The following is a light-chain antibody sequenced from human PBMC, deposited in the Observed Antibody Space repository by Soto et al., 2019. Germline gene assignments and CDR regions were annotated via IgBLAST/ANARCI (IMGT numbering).Light chain of an antibody. V-gene: IGKV1-39*01. Sequence: DIQLTQSPSYLSASLGDSITITCRASETISTFLNWYQVQPGKAPRLLVYGASYLQVGVPVRFRGSGSGTLFTLTIDNLQREDLASYFCQQFFSAVLTFGGGTRVDI. CDR3: QQFFSAVLT. CDR1: ETISTF. CDR2: GAS. J-gene: IGKJ4*01.